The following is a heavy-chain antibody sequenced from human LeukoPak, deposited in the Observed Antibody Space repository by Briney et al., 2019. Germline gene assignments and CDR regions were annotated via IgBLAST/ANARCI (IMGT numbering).Heavy chain of an antibody. Sequence: SETLSLTCTVSGGSISSGSYYWSWIRQPAGKGLEWSGRIYTSGSTNYNPSLKSRVTISVDTSKNQFSLKLSSVTAADTAVYYCASGYYGSGSYYEFYAFDIWGQGTMVTVSS. J-gene: IGHJ3*02. D-gene: IGHD3-10*01. CDR3: ASGYYGSGSYYEFYAFDI. V-gene: IGHV4-61*02. CDR2: IYTSGST. CDR1: GGSISSGSYY.